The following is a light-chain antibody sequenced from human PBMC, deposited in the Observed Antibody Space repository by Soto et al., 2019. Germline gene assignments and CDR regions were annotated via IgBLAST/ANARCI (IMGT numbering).Light chain of an antibody. J-gene: IGKJ3*01. V-gene: IGKV3-20*01. Sequence: EIVLTQSPGTLSLSPGERATLSCRASQSVSSNNLAWYQQRPGPAPRVVIYGAYTRATGRPEMLSGSGSGKDFTLTISRLEPADFAVYYCQQYGRSPFTFGPGTHVDIK. CDR3: QQYGRSPFT. CDR2: GAY. CDR1: QSVSSNN.